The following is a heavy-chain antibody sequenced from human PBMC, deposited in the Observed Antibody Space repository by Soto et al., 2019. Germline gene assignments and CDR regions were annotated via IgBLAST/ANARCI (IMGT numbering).Heavy chain of an antibody. CDR3: ARDMRAVPWYGGVSSAFDM. J-gene: IGHJ3*02. Sequence: HPGWSLRLSCAASGFTFSRHWIHWVRQSPGQGLMWVSRTKTDGSTSYADSVKGRFTISRDNAENTLYLQMNSLRAEDTAVYYCARDMRAVPWYGGVSSAFDMWAQGTMVTVSS. CDR2: TKTDGST. D-gene: IGHD3-10*01. V-gene: IGHV3-74*01. CDR1: GFTFSRHW.